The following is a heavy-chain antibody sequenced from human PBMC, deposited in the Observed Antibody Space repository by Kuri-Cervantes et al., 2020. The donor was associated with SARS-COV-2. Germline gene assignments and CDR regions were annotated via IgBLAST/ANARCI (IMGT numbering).Heavy chain of an antibody. Sequence: GESLKISCAASGFTFDDYGMSWVRQAPGKGLEWVSGINWNGVRTGYTDSVKGRFTISRDNAKNSLYLQMNSLRAEDTAFYYCARAGTSGSYFGYWGQGTLVTVSS. D-gene: IGHD1-26*01. CDR2: INWNGVRT. CDR3: ARAGTSGSYFGY. J-gene: IGHJ4*02. CDR1: GFTFDDYG. V-gene: IGHV3-20*04.